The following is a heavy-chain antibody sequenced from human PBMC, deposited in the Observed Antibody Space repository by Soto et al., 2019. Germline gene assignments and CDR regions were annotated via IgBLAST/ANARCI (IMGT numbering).Heavy chain of an antibody. D-gene: IGHD3-22*01. CDR3: ARIVARYYYMDV. V-gene: IGHV1-8*02. CDR1: GYTFTSYG. Sequence: ASVKVSCKASGYTFTSYGISWVRQAPGQGLEWMGWMNPNSGNTGYAQKFQGRVTMTRNTSISTAYMELSSLRSEDTAVYYCARIVARYYYMDVWGKGTTVTSP. CDR2: MNPNSGNT. J-gene: IGHJ6*03.